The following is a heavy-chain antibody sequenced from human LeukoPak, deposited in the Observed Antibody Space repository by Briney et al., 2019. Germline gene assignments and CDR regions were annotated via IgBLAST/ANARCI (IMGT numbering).Heavy chain of an antibody. D-gene: IGHD3-10*01. CDR3: AREQLSITSYGMDV. Sequence: PSETLSLTCAVSGGSISSRNWWSWVRPPPGKGLEWIGEMHHSGSTNYNPSLKSRVTKSVDKSKNQLSLKLGSVTAADTAVYYCAREQLSITSYGMDVWGQGTTVTVSS. CDR1: GGSISSRNW. J-gene: IGHJ6*02. V-gene: IGHV4-4*02. CDR2: MHHSGST.